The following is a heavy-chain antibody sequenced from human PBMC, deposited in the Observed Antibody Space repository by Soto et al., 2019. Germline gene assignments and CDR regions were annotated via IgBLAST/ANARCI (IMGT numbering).Heavy chain of an antibody. J-gene: IGHJ6*02. V-gene: IGHV3-43*01. CDR3: AKARVSGYYYGMDV. CDR2: ISWDGGST. D-gene: IGHD3-16*01. Sequence: GSLRLSCAASGFTFDDYTMHWVRQAPGKGLEWVSLISWDGGSTYYADSVKGRFTISRDNSKNSLYLQMNSLRTEDTALYYCAKARVSGYYYGMDVWGQGTTVTVSS. CDR1: GFTFDDYT.